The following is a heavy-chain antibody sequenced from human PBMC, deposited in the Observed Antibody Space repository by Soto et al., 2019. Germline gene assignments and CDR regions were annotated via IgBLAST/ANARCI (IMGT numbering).Heavy chain of an antibody. J-gene: IGHJ4*02. CDR1: GDSIRSANW. D-gene: IGHD1-26*01. CDR3: ARVYSRSYSDY. Sequence: QVQLQESGPGLVKPSGTLSLTCTVSGDSIRSANWWSWVRQPPGKGLEWIGEIFHSGSTNYNPSLKTRPTISVDKSNNHFSLKLSSVTAADTAVYYCARVYSRSYSDYWGQGTLVSVSS. CDR2: IFHSGST. V-gene: IGHV4-4*02.